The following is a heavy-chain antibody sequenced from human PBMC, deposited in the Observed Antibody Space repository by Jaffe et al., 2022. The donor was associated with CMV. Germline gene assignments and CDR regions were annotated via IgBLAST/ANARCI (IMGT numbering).Heavy chain of an antibody. CDR3: ARGPPMGAYYYDRTYDAFDI. CDR1: GFTFSDYY. CDR2: ISSGGSTI. V-gene: IGHV3-11*01. Sequence: QVQLVESGGDLVKPGGSLRLSCAASGFTFSDYYMSWIRQAPGKGLEWVSYISSGGSTIYYADSVKGRFTISRDNAKNSLYLQMTSLRAEDTAEYYCARGPPMGAYYYDRTYDAFDIWGQGTMVTVSS. D-gene: IGHD3-22*01. J-gene: IGHJ3*02.